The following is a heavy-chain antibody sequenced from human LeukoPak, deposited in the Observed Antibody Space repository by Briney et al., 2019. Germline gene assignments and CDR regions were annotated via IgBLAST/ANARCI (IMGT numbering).Heavy chain of an antibody. CDR2: MNPNSGNT. CDR1: GYTFTSYD. D-gene: IGHD2-2*01. CDR3: ARGQYQLLSGWFDP. Sequence: GASVKVSCKASGYTFTSYDINWVRQATGQGLEWMGWMNPNSGNTGYAQKFQGRVTITRNTSISTAYMELSSLRSEDTAVYYCARGQYQLLSGWFDPWGQGTLVTVSS. J-gene: IGHJ5*02. V-gene: IGHV1-8*03.